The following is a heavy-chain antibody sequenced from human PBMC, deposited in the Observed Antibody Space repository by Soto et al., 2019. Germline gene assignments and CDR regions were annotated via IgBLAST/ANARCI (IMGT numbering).Heavy chain of an antibody. V-gene: IGHV3-23*01. CDR2: ISGSGDST. D-gene: IGHD3-22*01. CDR1: GFTFSNYA. J-gene: IGHJ4*02. Sequence: EVQLLESGGGLVQPGGSLRLSCAASGFTFSNYAMSWVRQAPGKGLEWVSAISGSGDSTYYADSVKGRFTISRDNSKNTLYLQMNSLRAEDTAVYYCGTYGYDSSGYYYTTIDYWGQGTLVTVSS. CDR3: GTYGYDSSGYYYTTIDY.